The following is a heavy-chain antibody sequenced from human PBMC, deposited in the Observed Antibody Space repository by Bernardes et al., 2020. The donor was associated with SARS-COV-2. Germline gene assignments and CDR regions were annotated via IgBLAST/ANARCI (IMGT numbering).Heavy chain of an antibody. J-gene: IGHJ4*02. CDR1: GGSISSSSYY. Sequence: SETLSLTCTVSGGSISSSSYYWGWIRQPPGKGLEWIGSIYYSGSTYYNPSLKSRVTISVDTSKNQFSLKLSSVTAADTAVYYCARYGPRVHSSGYYYSDYWGQGTLVTVSS. V-gene: IGHV4-39*01. CDR2: IYYSGST. CDR3: ARYGPRVHSSGYYYSDY. D-gene: IGHD3-22*01.